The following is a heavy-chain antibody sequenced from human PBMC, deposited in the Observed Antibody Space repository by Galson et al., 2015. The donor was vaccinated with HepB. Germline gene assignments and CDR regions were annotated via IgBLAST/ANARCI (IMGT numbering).Heavy chain of an antibody. V-gene: IGHV3-23*01. CDR1: GFTFSSYA. J-gene: IGHJ5*02. Sequence: SLRLSCAASGFTFSSYAMNWVRQAPGKGLEWVSGISGSGGTTYYADSVKGRLTVSRDNSKNELFLQMHNLTAEDTAVYYCAKGGKPNPRLNNWFAPWGQGSLVTVSS. CDR2: ISGSGGTT. D-gene: IGHD5-12*01. CDR3: AKGGKPNPRLNNWFAP.